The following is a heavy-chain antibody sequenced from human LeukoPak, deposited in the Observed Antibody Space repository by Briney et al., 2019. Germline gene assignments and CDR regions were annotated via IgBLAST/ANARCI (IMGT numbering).Heavy chain of an antibody. D-gene: IGHD3-22*01. J-gene: IGHJ4*02. V-gene: IGHV1-69*04. CDR2: IIPILGIA. Sequence: GASVKVSCKASGGTFSSYAISWVRQAPGQGLEWMGRIIPILGIANYAQKFQGRVTITADKSTSTAYMELSSLRSEDTAVYYCARALPPSGRYYDSSGYYGGNYFDYWGQGTLVTVSS. CDR1: GGTFSSYA. CDR3: ARALPPSGRYYDSSGYYGGNYFDY.